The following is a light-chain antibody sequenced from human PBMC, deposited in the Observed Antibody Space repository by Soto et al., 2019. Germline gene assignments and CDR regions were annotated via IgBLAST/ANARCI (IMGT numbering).Light chain of an antibody. V-gene: IGLV2-14*01. CDR1: SSDVGGYNY. J-gene: IGLJ1*01. CDR2: EVS. Sequence: QSVLTQPASVSGSPGQSITISCTGTSSDVGGYNYVSWYQQHPGKAPKLMIYEVSNRPSGVSNRSSGSKSGHTASLTISGLQAEDEADYYCSTYTSSTFYVFGTGTKVTVL. CDR3: STYTSSTFYV.